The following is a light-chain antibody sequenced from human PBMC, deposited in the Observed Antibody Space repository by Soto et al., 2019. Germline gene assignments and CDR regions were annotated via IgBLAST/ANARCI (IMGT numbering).Light chain of an antibody. CDR1: QSISSW. Sequence: DIQMTQSPSTLSASVGDRVTITCRASQSISSWLAWYQQKPGKAPKVLVYKASILESGVPSRFSGSGSGTEFTLTISSLQPDDFATYYCQQYSSYWTFGQGTKVEI. J-gene: IGKJ1*01. CDR3: QQYSSYWT. CDR2: KAS. V-gene: IGKV1-5*03.